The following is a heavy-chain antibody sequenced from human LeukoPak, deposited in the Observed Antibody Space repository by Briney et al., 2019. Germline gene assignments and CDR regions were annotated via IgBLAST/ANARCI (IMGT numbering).Heavy chain of an antibody. CDR3: ARSSYDYVWGD. D-gene: IGHD3-16*01. J-gene: IGHJ4*02. V-gene: IGHV4-34*01. CDR2: INHSGST. Sequence: PSETLSLTCAVYGGSFSGYYWSWIRQPPGKGLEWIGEINHSGSTNYNPSLKSRVTISVDTSKNQFSLKLSSVTAADTAVYYCARSSYDYVWGDWGQGTLVTVCS. CDR1: GGSFSGYY.